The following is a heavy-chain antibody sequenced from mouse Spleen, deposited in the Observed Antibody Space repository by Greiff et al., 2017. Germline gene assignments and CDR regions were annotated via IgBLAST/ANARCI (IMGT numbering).Heavy chain of an antibody. V-gene: IGHV1-4*01. J-gene: IGHJ2*01. Sequence: QVQLKGSGAELARPGASVKMSCKASGYTFTSYTMHWVKQRPGQGLEWIGYINPSSGYTKYNQKFKDKATLTADKSSSTAYMQLSSLTSEDSAVYYCARRYYGSSYNYFDYWGQGTTLTVSS. CDR3: ARRYYGSSYNYFDY. CDR2: INPSSGYT. CDR1: GYTFTSYT. D-gene: IGHD1-1*01.